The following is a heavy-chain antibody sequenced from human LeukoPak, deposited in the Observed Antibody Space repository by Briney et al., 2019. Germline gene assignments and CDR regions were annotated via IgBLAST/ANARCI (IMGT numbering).Heavy chain of an antibody. V-gene: IGHV3-11*01. CDR3: ARIVSDYYDSSGYYQDY. Sequence: GGSLRLSCAASGFTFSDYYMSWIRQAPGKGLEWVSYISSSGSTIYYADSVKGRFTISRDNAKSSLYLQMNSLRAEDTAVYYCARIVSDYYDSSGYYQDYWGQGTLVTVSS. CDR2: ISSSGSTI. CDR1: GFTFSDYY. J-gene: IGHJ4*02. D-gene: IGHD3-22*01.